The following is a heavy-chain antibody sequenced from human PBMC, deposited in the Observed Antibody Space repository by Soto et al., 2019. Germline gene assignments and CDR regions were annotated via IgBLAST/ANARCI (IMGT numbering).Heavy chain of an antibody. J-gene: IGHJ5*02. D-gene: IGHD6-13*01. CDR3: ASTYSTSWYWFDP. V-gene: IGHV2-26*04. CDR2: IFSNDEK. Sequence: QVTVKESGPVLVKPTETLTLTCTVSGFSLRNAGLGVSWIRQPPGTALEWLAHIFSNDEKSYSTSLKSRLTISKDTSKSQVVLIMTNMDPVDTATYYCASTYSTSWYWFDPWGQGTLVTVSS. CDR1: GFSLRNAGLG.